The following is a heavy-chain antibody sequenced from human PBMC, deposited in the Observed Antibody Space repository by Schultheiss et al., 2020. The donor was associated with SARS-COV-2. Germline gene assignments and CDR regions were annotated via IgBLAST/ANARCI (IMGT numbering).Heavy chain of an antibody. D-gene: IGHD6-19*01. CDR1: GFTFSSYG. Sequence: GGSLRLSCAASGFTFSSYGMHWVRQAPGKGLEWVAVIWYDGSNKYYADSVKGRFTISRDNSKNTLYLQMNSLRAEDTAVYYCARVSSGWYRVDYWGQGTLVTVSS. J-gene: IGHJ4*02. CDR2: IWYDGSNK. CDR3: ARVSSGWYRVDY. V-gene: IGHV3-33*08.